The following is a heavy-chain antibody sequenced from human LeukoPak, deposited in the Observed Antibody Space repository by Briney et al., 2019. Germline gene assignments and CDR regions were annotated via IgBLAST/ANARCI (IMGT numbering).Heavy chain of an antibody. J-gene: IGHJ4*02. V-gene: IGHV4-39*01. D-gene: IGHD4-17*01. CDR1: GDYITNRISY. CDR2: IYHSGST. CDR3: ARRTMTTVDY. Sequence: SETLSLTCTVSGDYITNRISYWGWIRQPPGKGLESIGSIYHSGSTYYNPPLMSRVTMSVDTSKNQFSLRLTSVTAADTAVYYCARRTMTTVDYWGQGTLVTVSS.